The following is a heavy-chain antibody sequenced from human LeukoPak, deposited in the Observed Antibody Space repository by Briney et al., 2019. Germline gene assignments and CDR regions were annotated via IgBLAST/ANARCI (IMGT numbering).Heavy chain of an antibody. Sequence: PSETLSLTCTVSGGSISSSSYYWGWIRQPPGKGLEWIGSVYYTGASYYSPSLKSRVTISIDTSKKHFSLKLTSATAADTAVDYCASGTPPQNWGQGTLVTVSS. CDR3: ASGTPPQN. CDR1: GGSISSSSYY. V-gene: IGHV4-39*07. J-gene: IGHJ4*02. CDR2: VYYTGAS.